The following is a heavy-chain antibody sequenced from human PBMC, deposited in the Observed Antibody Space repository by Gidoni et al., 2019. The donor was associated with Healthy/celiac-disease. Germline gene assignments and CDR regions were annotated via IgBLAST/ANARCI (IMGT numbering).Heavy chain of an antibody. D-gene: IGHD1-26*01. CDR1: GFTFSSYG. Sequence: QVQLVESGGGVVQPGRSLRLSCAASGFTFSSYGMHWVRQAPGKGLELVAVIWYDGSNKYYADSVQGRFTISRDHSKNTLYLQMNSLRAEDTAVYYCARDRGATGVYYFDYWGQGTLVTVSS. J-gene: IGHJ4*02. CDR2: IWYDGSNK. CDR3: ARDRGATGVYYFDY. V-gene: IGHV3-33*01.